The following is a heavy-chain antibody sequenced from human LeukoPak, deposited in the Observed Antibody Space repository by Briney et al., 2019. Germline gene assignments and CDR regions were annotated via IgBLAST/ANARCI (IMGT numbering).Heavy chain of an antibody. D-gene: IGHD4-23*01. V-gene: IGHV4-61*01. CDR1: GPSVSIGSYY. CDR2: VYFSGST. Sequence: SETLSLTCTVSGPSVSIGSYYWSWIPPPPGQGLEWIGYVYFSGSTNYQPSLKSRAAISIDIPRNQFSLKLSSVTAADTAVYYCARVDGGNSDYYFDFWGQGVLVTVSS. CDR3: ARVDGGNSDYYFDF. J-gene: IGHJ4*02.